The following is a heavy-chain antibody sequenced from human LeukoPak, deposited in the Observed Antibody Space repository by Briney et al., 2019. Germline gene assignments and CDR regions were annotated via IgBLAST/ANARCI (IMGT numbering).Heavy chain of an antibody. CDR3: AKSSGYYHVLYFDL. Sequence: ASETLSLTCAVYGGSFSGYYWSWIRQPPGKGLEWIGEINHSGSTNYNPSLKSRVTISVDTSKNQFSLKLSSVTAADTAAYYCAKSSGYYHVLYFDLWGRGGVVSVCS. V-gene: IGHV4-34*01. CDR2: INHSGST. D-gene: IGHD3-22*01. J-gene: IGHJ2*01. CDR1: GGSFSGYY.